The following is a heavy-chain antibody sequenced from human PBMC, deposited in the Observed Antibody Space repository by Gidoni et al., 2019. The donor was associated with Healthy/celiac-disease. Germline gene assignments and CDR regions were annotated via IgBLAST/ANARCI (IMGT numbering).Heavy chain of an antibody. CDR1: GGSISSYY. CDR3: ARDQRVYGFDY. Sequence: QVQLQESGPGLVKPSETLSLTCTVSGGSISSYYWSWIRQPPGKGLEWIGYIYYSGSTNYNPSLKSRVTISVDTSKNQFSLKLSSVTAADTAVYYCARDQRVYGFDYWGQGTLVTVSS. J-gene: IGHJ4*02. D-gene: IGHD2-2*02. V-gene: IGHV4-59*01. CDR2: IYYSGST.